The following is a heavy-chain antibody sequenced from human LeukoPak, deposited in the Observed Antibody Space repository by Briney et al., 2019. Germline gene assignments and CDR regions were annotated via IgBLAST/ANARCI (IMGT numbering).Heavy chain of an antibody. V-gene: IGHV1-69*06. CDR2: IIPIFGTA. J-gene: IGHJ3*02. Sequence: SVKVSCKASGGTVTSYAISWVRQAPGQGLEWMGGIIPIFGTANYAQEFQGRVTITADKSTSTAYMELSSLRSEDTAVYYCARDPGFGEKWFEAFDIWGQGTMVTVSS. CDR3: ARDPGFGEKWFEAFDI. CDR1: GGTVTSYA. D-gene: IGHD3-10*01.